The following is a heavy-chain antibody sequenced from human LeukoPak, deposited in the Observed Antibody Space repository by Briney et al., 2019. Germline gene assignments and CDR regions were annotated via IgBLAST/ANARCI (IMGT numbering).Heavy chain of an antibody. Sequence: GGSLRLSCAASRFTFSSYGMHWVRRSPGKGLEWVAFIRYDGSNKYYADSVKGRFTISRDNSKNTLYLQMNSLKTEDTAVYYCTRDVSSWTYYFDYWGQGTLVTVSS. CDR1: RFTFSSYG. V-gene: IGHV3-30*02. D-gene: IGHD6-13*01. CDR3: TRDVSSWTYYFDY. J-gene: IGHJ4*02. CDR2: IRYDGSNK.